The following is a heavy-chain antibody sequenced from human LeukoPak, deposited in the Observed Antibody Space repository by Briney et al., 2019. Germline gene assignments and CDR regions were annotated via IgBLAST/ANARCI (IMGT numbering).Heavy chain of an antibody. D-gene: IGHD3-22*01. CDR3: AKSNGYGLIDI. V-gene: IGHV4-59*12. Sequence: SETLSLTCAVSGGSISLYYWSWIRQPPGKGLEWFGYSYYRGGTNLNPSPKSRVTISVDTSRNQFSLKLNSVTAADTAVYYCAKSNGYGLIDIWGQGTMVTVSS. CDR1: GGSISLYY. J-gene: IGHJ3*02. CDR2: SYYRGGT.